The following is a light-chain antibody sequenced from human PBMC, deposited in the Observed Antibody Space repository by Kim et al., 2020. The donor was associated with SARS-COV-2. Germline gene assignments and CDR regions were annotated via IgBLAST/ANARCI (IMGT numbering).Light chain of an antibody. Sequence: SASVGDRVTIPCRASQGISNYFAWYQQKPGKAPKLLIYAASTWQSGVPSRFSGSGSGTDFTLTISSLQPEDVATYYCQKYNSAPQDFGEGTKLEI. CDR1: QGISNY. CDR2: AAS. V-gene: IGKV1-27*01. CDR3: QKYNSAPQD. J-gene: IGKJ4*01.